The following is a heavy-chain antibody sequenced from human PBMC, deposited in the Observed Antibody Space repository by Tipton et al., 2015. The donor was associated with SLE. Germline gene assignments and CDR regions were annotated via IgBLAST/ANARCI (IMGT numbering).Heavy chain of an antibody. CDR1: GYTFTSYA. J-gene: IGHJ5*02. Sequence: QSGAEVKKPGASVKVSCKASGYTFTSYAMHWVRQDPGQRLEWMGWINAGNGNTKYSQKFQGRVTITRDTSASTAYMELSSLRSEDTAVYYCARDRNYDFWSGTEGFDPWGQGTLVTVSS. CDR2: INAGNGNT. V-gene: IGHV1-3*01. CDR3: ARDRNYDFWSGTEGFDP. D-gene: IGHD3-3*01.